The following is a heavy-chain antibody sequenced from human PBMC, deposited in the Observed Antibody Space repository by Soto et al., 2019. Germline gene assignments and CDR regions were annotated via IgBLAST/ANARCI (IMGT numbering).Heavy chain of an antibody. D-gene: IGHD3-22*01. V-gene: IGHV3-11*01. J-gene: IGHJ5*02. CDR3: ARGGRDYDSSAYYGWFDP. CDR2: ISSSGTTM. Sequence: GGSLRLSCAASGFTFSDYYMTWIRRAPGKGLEWVSYISSSGTTMYYADSVKGRFTISRDNAKNSLSLQMSSLRAEDTAVYYCARGGRDYDSSAYYGWFDPWGLGTLVTVSS. CDR1: GFTFSDYY.